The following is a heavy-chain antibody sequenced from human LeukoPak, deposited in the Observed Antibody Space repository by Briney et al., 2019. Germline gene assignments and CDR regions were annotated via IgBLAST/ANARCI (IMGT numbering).Heavy chain of an antibody. D-gene: IGHD2-2*02. Sequence: ASVKVSCKASGYTFTGYYIYWVRQTPGQGLEWMGWINPHSGGTNYAQKFQGRVAMTRDTSVNTAYMELSRLRSDDTAVYYCARVDSEYCSSTSCYKWFDPWGQGTLVTVSS. V-gene: IGHV1-2*02. CDR1: GYTFTGYY. CDR2: INPHSGGT. CDR3: ARVDSEYCSSTSCYKWFDP. J-gene: IGHJ5*02.